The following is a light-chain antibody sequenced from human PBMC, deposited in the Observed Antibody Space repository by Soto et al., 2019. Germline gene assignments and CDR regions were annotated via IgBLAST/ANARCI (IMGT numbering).Light chain of an antibody. V-gene: IGLV1-40*01. Sequence: QSVLTQPPSVSGAPGQRVTISCTGSSSNIGAGYVVHWYQQLPGTAPKLLIYDNSNRPSGVPDRFSGSKSGTSASLAITGLQAEDEADYYCQSYDSSLNVYVFGTGTSSPS. J-gene: IGLJ1*01. CDR2: DNS. CDR3: QSYDSSLNVYV. CDR1: SSNIGAGYV.